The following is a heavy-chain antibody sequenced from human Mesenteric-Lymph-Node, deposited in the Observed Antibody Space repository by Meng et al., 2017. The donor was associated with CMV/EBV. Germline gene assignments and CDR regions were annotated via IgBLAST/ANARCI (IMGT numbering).Heavy chain of an antibody. J-gene: IGHJ6*02. CDR3: VTLSRIAARTGHFAMDV. CDR2: IYPADSDT. Sequence: GESLKISCQGSGYSISTYWIGWVRQMPGKGPEWMGIIYPADSDTRYSPSFRGQVTISADKSISTAYLQWSSLKDSDTAMYYCVTLSRIAARTGHFAMDVWGQGTTVTVSS. V-gene: IGHV5-51*01. CDR1: GYSISTYW. D-gene: IGHD6-6*01.